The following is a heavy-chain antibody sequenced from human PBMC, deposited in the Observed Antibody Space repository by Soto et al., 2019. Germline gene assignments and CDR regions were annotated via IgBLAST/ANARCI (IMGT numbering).Heavy chain of an antibody. D-gene: IGHD5-18*01. V-gene: IGHV1-2*02. CDR2: INPNSGGT. CDR1: GYTFTDYQ. J-gene: IGHJ4*02. CDR3: AREWGGNIASYSSDH. Sequence: ASVKVSCKASGYTFTDYQMHWVRQAPGQGLEWMGWINPNSGGTNYAQKFQGRVTMTRDTSITTAYMELSRLTSDDTAIYYCAREWGGNIASYSSDHWGQGTLVTVSS.